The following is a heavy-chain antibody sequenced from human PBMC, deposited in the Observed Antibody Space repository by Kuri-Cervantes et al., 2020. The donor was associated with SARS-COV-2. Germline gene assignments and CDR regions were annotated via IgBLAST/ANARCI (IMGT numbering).Heavy chain of an antibody. D-gene: IGHD6-13*01. Sequence: ASVKVSCKASGYTLTSYGISWVRQAPGQGLEWMGWISAYNGNTNYAQKLQGRVTMTRDTSTSTVYMELSSLRSEDTAVYYCARAQEHNAQQLAGVDYWGQGTLVTVSS. CDR2: ISAYNGNT. J-gene: IGHJ4*02. V-gene: IGHV1-18*01. CDR1: GYTLTSYG. CDR3: ARAQEHNAQQLAGVDY.